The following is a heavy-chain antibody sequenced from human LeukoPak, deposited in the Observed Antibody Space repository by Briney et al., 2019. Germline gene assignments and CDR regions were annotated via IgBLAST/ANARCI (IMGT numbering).Heavy chain of an antibody. CDR1: GLTFSTYS. CDR3: AREGNGYISEAFDI. V-gene: IGHV3-21*01. D-gene: IGHD5-24*01. J-gene: IGHJ3*02. Sequence: PGGSLRLSCVASGLTFSTYSMNWVRQAPGKGLEWVSSIGSSSRSIYYADSVKGRFTISRDNAKNSLYLQMNSLRAEDTAVYYCAREGNGYISEAFDIWGQGTMVTVSS. CDR2: IGSSSRSI.